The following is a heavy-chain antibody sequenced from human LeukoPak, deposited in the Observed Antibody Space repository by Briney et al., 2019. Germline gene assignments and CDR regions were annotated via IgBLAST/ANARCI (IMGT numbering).Heavy chain of an antibody. CDR3: ARDVAVAGTLGYFDY. Sequence: ASVKVSCKASGGTFSSYAISWVRQAPGQGLEWMGGIIPIFGTANYAQKFQGRVTMTRDTSISTAYMELSRLRSDDTVVYYCARDVAVAGTLGYFDYWGQGTLVTVSS. D-gene: IGHD6-19*01. CDR1: GGTFSSYA. V-gene: IGHV1-69*05. J-gene: IGHJ4*02. CDR2: IIPIFGTA.